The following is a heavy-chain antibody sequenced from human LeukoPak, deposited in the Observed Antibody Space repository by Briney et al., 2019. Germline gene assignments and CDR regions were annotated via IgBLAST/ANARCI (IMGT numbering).Heavy chain of an antibody. Sequence: PSETLSLTGAVYGGSFSGHFWNWIRQPPGKGLQWIAEIDHNGNTNYNPSLKSRVTISVDTSKNQFSLKLSSVTAADTAVYYCARHGVERATMVRGDPLVGPDDYWGQGTLVTVSS. CDR3: ARHGVERATMVRGDPLVGPDDY. J-gene: IGHJ4*02. D-gene: IGHD3-10*01. V-gene: IGHV4-34*01. CDR1: GGSFSGHF. CDR2: IDHNGNT.